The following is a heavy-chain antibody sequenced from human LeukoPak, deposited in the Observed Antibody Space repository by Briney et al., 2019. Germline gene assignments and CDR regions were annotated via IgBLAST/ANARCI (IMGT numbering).Heavy chain of an antibody. CDR3: AKDVRGSYYDNYFEP. D-gene: IGHD1-26*01. V-gene: IGHV3-7*01. CDR2: IKHDGSEQ. Sequence: GGSLRLSCAASGFTFGGYWMSWVRQAPGKGLEWVANIKHDGSEQYYLDSVKGRFTISRDSAKKSLFLQMNNLRGEDTAVYYCAKDVRGSYYDNYFEPWGQGTLVTVSS. J-gene: IGHJ5*02. CDR1: GFTFGGYW.